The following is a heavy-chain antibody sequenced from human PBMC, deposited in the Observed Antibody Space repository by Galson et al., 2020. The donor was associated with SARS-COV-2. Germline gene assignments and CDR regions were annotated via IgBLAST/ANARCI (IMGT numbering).Heavy chain of an antibody. D-gene: IGHD6-6*01. CDR1: GYTLTELS. CDR3: ATGPGDIAARGDNWFDP. J-gene: IGHJ5*02. Sequence: ASVKVSCKVSGYTLTELSMHWVRQAPGKGLEWMGGFDPEDGETIYAQKFQGRVTMTEDTSTDTAYMELSSLRSEDTAVYYCATGPGDIAARGDNWFDPWGQGTLVTVSS. CDR2: FDPEDGET. V-gene: IGHV1-24*01.